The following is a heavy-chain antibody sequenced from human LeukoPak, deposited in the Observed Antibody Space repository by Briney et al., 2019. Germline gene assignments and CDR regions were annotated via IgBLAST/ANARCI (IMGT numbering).Heavy chain of an antibody. CDR2: IYYSGST. CDR1: GGSISSSSYS. V-gene: IGHV4-39*01. CDR3: ARPRFGSWYFDY. J-gene: IGHJ4*02. Sequence: SETLSLTCTVSGGSISSSSYSWGWIRQRPGKGLEWIGSIYYSGSTYYNPSLKSRVTISVDTSKNQFSLKLSSVTAADTAVYYCARPRFGSWYFDYWGQGTLVTVSS. D-gene: IGHD6-13*01.